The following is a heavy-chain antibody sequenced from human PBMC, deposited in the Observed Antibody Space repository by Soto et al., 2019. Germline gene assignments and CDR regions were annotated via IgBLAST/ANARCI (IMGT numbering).Heavy chain of an antibody. J-gene: IGHJ4*02. CDR3: ARLLYGDGYPDSVLDY. CDR1: GDRFTSYW. V-gene: IGHV5-51*01. CDR2: IYPGDSDT. D-gene: IGHD5-12*01. Sequence: PGESLKISGMGSGDRFTSYWMGWVRQMPGKGLEWMAIIYPGDSDTSYSPSFQGQVPISADKSISTAYLQWSSLKASDTAMYCCARLLYGDGYPDSVLDYWGQGTLVTVSS.